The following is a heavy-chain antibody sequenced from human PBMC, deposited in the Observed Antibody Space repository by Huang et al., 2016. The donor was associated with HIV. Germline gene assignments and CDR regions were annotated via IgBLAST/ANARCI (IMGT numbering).Heavy chain of an antibody. CDR2: TYDRSKWYN. J-gene: IGHJ3*02. CDR1: GDSVSSNSAA. Sequence: QVQLQQSGPGLVKTSQTVSLTCAISGDSVSSNSAAWYWIRQSPSRGLEWLGMTYDRSKWYNDYAVSMKGRITINPDTPRNQFSLQLNSVTPEDTAVYYCARGRAAGTSDAFDIWGQGTMVTVSS. D-gene: IGHD6-13*01. V-gene: IGHV6-1*01. CDR3: ARGRAAGTSDAFDI.